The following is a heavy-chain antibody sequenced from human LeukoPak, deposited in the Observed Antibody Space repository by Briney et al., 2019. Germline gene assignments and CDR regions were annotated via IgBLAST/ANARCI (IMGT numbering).Heavy chain of an antibody. D-gene: IGHD3-22*01. CDR3: ARDAYDSSGYYYGAPDY. CDR1: GFTFSSYG. V-gene: IGHV3-33*01. CDR2: IWYDGSNK. Sequence: GSLRLSCAASGFTFSSYGMHWVRQAPGKGLEWVAVIWYDGSNKYYADSVKGRFTISRDNSKNTLYLQMNSLRAEDTAVYYCARDAYDSSGYYYGAPDYWGQGTLVTVSS. J-gene: IGHJ4*02.